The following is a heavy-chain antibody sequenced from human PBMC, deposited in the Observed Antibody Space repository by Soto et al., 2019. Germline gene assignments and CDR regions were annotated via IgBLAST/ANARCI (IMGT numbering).Heavy chain of an antibody. Sequence: GGSLRLSCAASGFTFRIYSMHWVRQSPGKGLEWVAVMWYDGTNKYYGESVKGRFTISRDNSENTLYLQMNSLRVEDTAVYYCARGLQSLFDYWGQGTLVTVSS. J-gene: IGHJ4*02. V-gene: IGHV3-33*01. CDR2: MWYDGTNK. CDR1: GFTFRIYS. CDR3: ARGLQSLFDY.